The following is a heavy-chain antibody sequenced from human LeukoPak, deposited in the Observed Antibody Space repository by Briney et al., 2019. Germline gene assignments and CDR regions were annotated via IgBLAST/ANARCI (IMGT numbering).Heavy chain of an antibody. CDR3: AKDLRGWPHYFDY. CDR1: GFTFSSYG. J-gene: IGHJ4*02. CDR2: ISYDGSNK. Sequence: GGSLRLSCAASGFTFSSYGMHWVRQAPGKGLEWVTVISYDGSNKYYADSVKGRFTISRDNSKNTLYLQMNSLRAGDTAVYYCAKDLRGWPHYFDYWGQGTLVTVSS. D-gene: IGHD6-19*01. V-gene: IGHV3-30*18.